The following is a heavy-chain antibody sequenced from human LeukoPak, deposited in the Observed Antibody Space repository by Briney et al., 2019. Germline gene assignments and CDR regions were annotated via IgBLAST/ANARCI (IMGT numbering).Heavy chain of an antibody. D-gene: IGHD3-22*01. CDR1: GFTFSSYA. J-gene: IGHJ4*02. CDR3: ARVRLSVSSGYDYWC. CDR2: ISGSGGST. V-gene: IGHV3-23*01. Sequence: PGGSLRLSCAASGFTFSSYAMSWVRQAPGKGLEWVSAISGSGGSTYYADSVRGRFTISRDNSKNTLYLQMKSLRAEDTAVYSYARVRLSVSSGYDYWCWGQGTMVTVS.